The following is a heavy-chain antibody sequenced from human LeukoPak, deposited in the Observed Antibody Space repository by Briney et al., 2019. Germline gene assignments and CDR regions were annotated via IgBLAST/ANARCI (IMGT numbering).Heavy chain of an antibody. D-gene: IGHD2-21*01. J-gene: IGHJ4*02. CDR1: GFTFSTYG. CDR2: IWSDGSNK. Sequence: GGSLRLSCAASGFTFSTYGMHWVRQAPGKGLEWVADIWSDGSNKHYAESVKGRLTVSRDNSKNMLYLQMNSLRAEDTALYYCATHHTTRYSHYYFDYWGQGALVTVSS. CDR3: ATHHTTRYSHYYFDY. V-gene: IGHV3-33*01.